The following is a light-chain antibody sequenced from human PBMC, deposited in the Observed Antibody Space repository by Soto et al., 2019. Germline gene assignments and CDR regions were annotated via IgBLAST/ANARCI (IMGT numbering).Light chain of an antibody. Sequence: DIQMTPSPSTLSGSVGDRVTITCRASQTISSWLAWYQQKPGKAPKLLIYKASTLKSGVPSRFSVSGSGTEFTLTISSLQPDDFATYYGQHYNSYSEAFGQGTKVELK. CDR3: QHYNSYSEA. V-gene: IGKV1-5*03. CDR1: QTISSW. CDR2: KAS. J-gene: IGKJ1*01.